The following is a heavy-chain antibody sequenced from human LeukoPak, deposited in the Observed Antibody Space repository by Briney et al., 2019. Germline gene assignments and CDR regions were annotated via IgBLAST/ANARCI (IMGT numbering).Heavy chain of an antibody. CDR2: IYHSGST. J-gene: IGHJ4*02. CDR3: ARGSYGDYADY. V-gene: IGHV4-30-2*01. D-gene: IGHD4-17*01. Sequence: SETLSLTCAVSGGSISSGGYSWSWIRQPPGKGLEWIGYIYHSGSTYYNPSLKGRVTISVDRSKNQFSLKLSSVTAADTAVYYCARGSYGDYADYWGQGTLVTVSS. CDR1: GGSISSGGYS.